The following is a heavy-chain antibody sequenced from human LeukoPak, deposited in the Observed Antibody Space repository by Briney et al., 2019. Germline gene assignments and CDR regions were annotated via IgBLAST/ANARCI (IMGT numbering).Heavy chain of an antibody. CDR1: GYTFTNYY. D-gene: IGHD3-10*01. V-gene: IGHV1-46*01. Sequence: GASVKVSCKASGYTFTNYYIHWVRQAPGHGLEWMGISNPSGDNTNYAQKLQGRVTMTTDTSTSTAYMELRSLRSDDTAVYYCARRQRMVRGVIIVRAFDIWGQGTMVTVSS. J-gene: IGHJ3*02. CDR3: ARRQRMVRGVIIVRAFDI. CDR2: SNPSGDNT.